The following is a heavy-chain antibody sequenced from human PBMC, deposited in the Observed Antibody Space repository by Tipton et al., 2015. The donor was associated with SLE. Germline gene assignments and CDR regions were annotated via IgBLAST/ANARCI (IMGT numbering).Heavy chain of an antibody. D-gene: IGHD2-15*01. CDR1: GGSFSGYY. V-gene: IGHV4-34*01. Sequence: LRLSCAVYGGSFSGYYWSWIRQPPGKGLEWIGEINHSGSTNYNPSLKSRVTISVDTSKNQFSLKLSSVTAADTAVYYRARHELGGGDAFDIWGQGTMVTVSS. CDR3: ARHELGGGDAFDI. CDR2: INHSGST. J-gene: IGHJ3*02.